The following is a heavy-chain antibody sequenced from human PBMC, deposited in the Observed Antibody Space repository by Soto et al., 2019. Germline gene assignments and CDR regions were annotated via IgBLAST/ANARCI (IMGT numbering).Heavy chain of an antibody. CDR1: GYSFTSYW. V-gene: IGHV5-51*01. D-gene: IGHD5-12*01. J-gene: IGHJ4*02. CDR3: ARSKPHVDIVADTFDY. CDR2: IYPGDSDT. Sequence: GESLKISCKGSGYSFTSYWIGWVRQMPGKGLEWMGIIYPGDSDTRYSPSFQGQVTISADKSISTAYLQWSSLKASDTAMYYCARSKPHVDIVADTFDYWGQGTLVTVSS.